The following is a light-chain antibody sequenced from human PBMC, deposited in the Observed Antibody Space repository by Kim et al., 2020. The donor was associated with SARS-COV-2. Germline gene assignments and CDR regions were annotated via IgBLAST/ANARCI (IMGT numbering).Light chain of an antibody. CDR2: SND. J-gene: IGLJ2*01. CDR3: AAWDDSLNGVI. V-gene: IGLV1-44*01. CDR1: RSNIGSNA. Sequence: GQRVTIPCSGSRSNIGSNAVNWYRQLPGTAPKLLIYSNDHRPSGVPDRFSGSKSGTSASLAISGLQSEDEADYYCAAWDDSLNGVIFGGGTQLTVL.